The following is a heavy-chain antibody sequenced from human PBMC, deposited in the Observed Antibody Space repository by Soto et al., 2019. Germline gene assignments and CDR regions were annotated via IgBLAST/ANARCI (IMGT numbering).Heavy chain of an antibody. Sequence: GGSLRLSCAASGFTFSSYWMSWVRQAPGKGLEWVANIKQDGSEKYYVDSVKGRFTISRDTSKNQFSLKLNSVTAADTAVYYCARRVTGGGERFDPWGLGTLVTVSS. CDR2: IKQDGSEK. CDR3: ARRVTGGGERFDP. CDR1: GFTFSSYW. J-gene: IGHJ5*02. D-gene: IGHD7-27*01. V-gene: IGHV3-7*05.